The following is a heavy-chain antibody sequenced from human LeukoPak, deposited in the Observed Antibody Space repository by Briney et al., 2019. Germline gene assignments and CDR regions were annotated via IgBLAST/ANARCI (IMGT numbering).Heavy chain of an antibody. Sequence: KSGGSLRLSCAASGFTFSSYTMNWVRQAPGKGLEWVSSISSSSKYTYYADSVKGRFTISRDNSKNTLHLQMNSLRAEDTAVYYCAKGGAGYCSSTSCLYYFDYWGQGTLVTVST. CDR3: AKGGAGYCSSTSCLYYFDY. CDR2: ISSSSKYT. J-gene: IGHJ4*02. V-gene: IGHV3-21*04. CDR1: GFTFSSYT. D-gene: IGHD2-2*01.